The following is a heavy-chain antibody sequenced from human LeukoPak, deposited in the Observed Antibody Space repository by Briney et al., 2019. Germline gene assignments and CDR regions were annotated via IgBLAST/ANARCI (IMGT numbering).Heavy chain of an antibody. CDR1: GGSISSNNDY. J-gene: IGHJ4*02. Sequence: PSETLSLTCRVSGGSISSNNDYWSWIRQPAGKGLEWTGRISTSGSINYNPSLKSRVTMSVDTSKNQFSLKLSSVTAADTAMYYCARGSSSGGGLLEYWGQGTLVTVSS. CDR2: ISTSGSI. V-gene: IGHV4-61*02. CDR3: ARGSSSGGGLLEY. D-gene: IGHD2-15*01.